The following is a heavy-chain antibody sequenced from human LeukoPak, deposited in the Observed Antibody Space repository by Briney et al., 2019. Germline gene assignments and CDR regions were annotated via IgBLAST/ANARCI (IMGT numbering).Heavy chain of an antibody. J-gene: IGHJ4*02. CDR2: ISGSGVST. CDR3: AKGRYYYDGSGYSLDY. V-gene: IGHV3-23*01. CDR1: GFTFNTYA. Sequence: GGSLRLSCAASGFTFNTYAMSWVRQAPRKGLEWVSGISGSGVSTYYADSVKGRFTISRDNSKNTLYVQMNSLRAEDTALYYCAKGRYYYDGSGYSLDYWGQGTLVTVSS. D-gene: IGHD3-22*01.